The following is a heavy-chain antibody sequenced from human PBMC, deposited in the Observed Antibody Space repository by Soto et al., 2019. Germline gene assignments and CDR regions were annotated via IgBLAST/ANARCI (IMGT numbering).Heavy chain of an antibody. V-gene: IGHV1-69*13. Sequence: GASVKVSCKASGGTFSSYAISWVRQAPGQGLEWMGGIIPIFGTANYAQKFQGRVTITADESTSTAYMELNSLRSEDTAVYYCASDPPYYYDSSGYPHIWGQGTMVTVSS. J-gene: IGHJ3*02. D-gene: IGHD3-22*01. CDR1: GGTFSSYA. CDR3: ASDPPYYYDSSGYPHI. CDR2: IIPIFGTA.